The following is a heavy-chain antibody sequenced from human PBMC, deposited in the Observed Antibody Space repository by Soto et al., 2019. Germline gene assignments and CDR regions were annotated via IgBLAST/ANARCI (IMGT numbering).Heavy chain of an antibody. D-gene: IGHD3-22*01. CDR3: AKDHFNYYDSSGYHNWFDP. CDR1: GFTFDDYA. V-gene: IGHV3-9*01. J-gene: IGHJ5*02. Sequence: QPGGSLRLSCAASGFTFDDYAMHWVRQAPGKGLEWASGISWNSGSIGYADSVKGRFTISRDNAKNSLYLQMNSLRAEDTALYYCAKDHFNYYDSSGYHNWFDPWGQGTLVTVSS. CDR2: ISWNSGSI.